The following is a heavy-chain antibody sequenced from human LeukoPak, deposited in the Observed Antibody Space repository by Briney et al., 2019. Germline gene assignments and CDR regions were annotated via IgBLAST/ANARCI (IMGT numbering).Heavy chain of an antibody. CDR2: ITGSGTST. J-gene: IGHJ3*02. CDR3: AKALTSGWYLDAFNI. Sequence: GGSLRLSCAASGFTFSSYAMSWVRQAPGKGLEWVSAITGSGTSTYYADSVKGRFTISRDNSKNTLFLEMNSLRAEDTAVYYCAKALTSGWYLDAFNIWGQGTMVTVSS. V-gene: IGHV3-23*01. D-gene: IGHD6-19*01. CDR1: GFTFSSYA.